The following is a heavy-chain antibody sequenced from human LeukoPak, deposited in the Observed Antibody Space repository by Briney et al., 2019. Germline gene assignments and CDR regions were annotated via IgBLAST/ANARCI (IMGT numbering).Heavy chain of an antibody. CDR2: IYSGGST. CDR1: GFTVSSNY. CDR3: ARDLLARRIVVPL. J-gene: IGHJ3*01. V-gene: IGHV3-66*02. Sequence: GGSLRLSCAASGFTVSSNYMSWVRQAPGKGLEWVSDIYSGGSTYYADSVKGRFTISRDNSKNTLYLQMNSLRAEDTAVYYCARDLLARRIVVPLWGQGTMVTVSS. D-gene: IGHD2-2*01.